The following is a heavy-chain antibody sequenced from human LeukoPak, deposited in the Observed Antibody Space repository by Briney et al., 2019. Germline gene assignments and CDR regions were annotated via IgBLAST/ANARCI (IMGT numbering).Heavy chain of an antibody. CDR1: GFTLSSYA. CDR3: AKRLGYDSSGYNDY. V-gene: IGHV3-23*01. D-gene: IGHD3-22*01. Sequence: GGSLRLSCAASGFTLSSYAMSWVRQAPGKGLEWVSAISGSGGSTYYADSVKGRFTISRDNSKNTLYLQMNSLRAEDTAVYYCAKRLGYDSSGYNDYWGQGTLVTVSS. CDR2: ISGSGGST. J-gene: IGHJ4*02.